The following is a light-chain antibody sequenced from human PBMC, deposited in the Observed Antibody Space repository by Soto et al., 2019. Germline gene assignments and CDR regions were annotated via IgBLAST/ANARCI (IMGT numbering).Light chain of an antibody. CDR2: GAY. Sequence: TVLPHSHATVSLSPWDIDTIYLRYSQIVSITYLAWYQQKPGQVTRLLIYGAYSRATGIPDRFSGSGSGTDFTLTISRLEPEDFAVYYCQQYAGSAWKCGKGTKAAIK. CDR3: QQYAGSAWK. V-gene: IGKV3-20*01. CDR1: QIVSITY. J-gene: IGKJ1*01.